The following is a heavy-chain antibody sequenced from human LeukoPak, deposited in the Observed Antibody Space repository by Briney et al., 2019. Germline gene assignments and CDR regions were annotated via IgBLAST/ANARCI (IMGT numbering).Heavy chain of an antibody. J-gene: IGHJ4*02. D-gene: IGHD1-26*01. CDR3: ARVGAGGH. Sequence: GGSLRLSCAASGFTFSSYAMSWVRQAPGKGLEWVSGISDSGGGTYYADSVRGRFTISRDNSKNTLYLQMNSLRAEDTAFYYCARVGAGGHWGQGTLVTVSS. CDR1: GFTFSSYA. CDR2: ISDSGGGT. V-gene: IGHV3-23*01.